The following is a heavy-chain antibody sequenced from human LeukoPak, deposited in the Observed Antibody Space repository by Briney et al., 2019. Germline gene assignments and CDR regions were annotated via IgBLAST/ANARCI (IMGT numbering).Heavy chain of an antibody. CDR1: GFTFSTYA. CDR2: ISGSGGIT. CDR3: ATQKPVSGSYYVFGY. D-gene: IGHD1-26*01. V-gene: IGHV3-23*01. J-gene: IGHJ4*02. Sequence: PGASLRLSCAASGFTFSTYAMSWVRQGPGKGLEWVSVISGSGGITYYADSVKGRFTISRDNSKNTLYLQMNSLRAEDTAVYHCATQKPVSGSYYVFGYWGQGTLVTVSS.